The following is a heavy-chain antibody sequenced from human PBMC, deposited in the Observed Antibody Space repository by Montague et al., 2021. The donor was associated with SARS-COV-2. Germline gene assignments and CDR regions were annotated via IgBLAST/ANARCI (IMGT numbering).Heavy chain of an antibody. CDR2: IYYSGST. D-gene: IGHD2-8*01. V-gene: IGHV4-59*01. J-gene: IGHJ6*02. CDR1: GGSISGYY. CDR3: ARLLRSCTNGVCRTYYYYAMDV. Sequence: SETLSLTCTVSGGSISGYYWSWIRQPPGEGLEWIGYIYYSGSTKYNPFLEGRVTVSVDRSKNQVSLKLSSVTAADTAVYYCARLLRSCTNGVCRTYYYYAMDVWGQGTTVTVSS.